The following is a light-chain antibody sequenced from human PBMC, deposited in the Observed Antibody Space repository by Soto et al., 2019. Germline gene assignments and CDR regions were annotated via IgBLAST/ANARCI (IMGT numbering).Light chain of an antibody. Sequence: DIQMTPSPSSLSASVGARVTITCQASQDMNIYLNWYQQKPGKAPKLLIYDAFNLETGVPSRFSGSASGTDFTFTISSLQPEDFATYYCQQYGDFPLTFGGGTKVDIK. J-gene: IGKJ4*01. CDR3: QQYGDFPLT. CDR1: QDMNIY. V-gene: IGKV1-33*01. CDR2: DAF.